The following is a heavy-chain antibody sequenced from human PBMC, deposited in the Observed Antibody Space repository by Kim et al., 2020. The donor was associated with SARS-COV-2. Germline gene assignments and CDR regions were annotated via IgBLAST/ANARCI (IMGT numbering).Heavy chain of an antibody. CDR1: GFTFSSYG. CDR3: AKAYNYYDSSGYPGAFDI. J-gene: IGHJ3*02. CDR2: IWYDGSNK. V-gene: IGHV3-33*06. Sequence: GGSLRLSCAASGFTFSSYGMHWVRQAPGKGLEWVAVIWYDGSNKYYADSVKGRFTISRDNSKNTLYLQMNSLRAEDTAVYYCAKAYNYYDSSGYPGAFDIWGQGTMVTVSS. D-gene: IGHD3-22*01.